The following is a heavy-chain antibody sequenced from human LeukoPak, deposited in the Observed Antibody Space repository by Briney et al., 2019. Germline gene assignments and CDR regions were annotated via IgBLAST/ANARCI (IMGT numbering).Heavy chain of an antibody. CDR2: ISGSGGST. CDR3: AKGREYVWGSYRYTEGPYFDY. D-gene: IGHD3-16*02. Sequence: GGSLRLSCAASGFTFSSYAMSWVRQAPGKGLEWVSAISGSGGSTYYADSVKGRFTISRDNSKNTLYLQMNSLRAEDTAIFYCAKGREYVWGSYRYTEGPYFDYWGQGTLVTVSS. V-gene: IGHV3-23*01. J-gene: IGHJ4*02. CDR1: GFTFSSYA.